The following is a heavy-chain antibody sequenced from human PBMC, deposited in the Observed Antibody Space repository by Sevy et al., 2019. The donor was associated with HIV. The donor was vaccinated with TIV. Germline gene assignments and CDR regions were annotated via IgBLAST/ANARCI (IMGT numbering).Heavy chain of an antibody. Sequence: SETLSLTCTVSGGSISSYYWSWIRQPAGKGLEWIGRIYTSGSTNYNPSLKSRVTMSVDTSKNQFSLKLSSVTAADTAVYYCARGPPLGALSAVVTRDFDLWGRGTLVTVSS. CDR2: IYTSGST. D-gene: IGHD2-21*02. V-gene: IGHV4-4*07. J-gene: IGHJ2*01. CDR3: ARGPPLGALSAVVTRDFDL. CDR1: GGSISSYY.